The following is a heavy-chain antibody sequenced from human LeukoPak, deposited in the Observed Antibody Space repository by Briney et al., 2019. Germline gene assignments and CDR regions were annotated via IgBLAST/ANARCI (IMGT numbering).Heavy chain of an antibody. D-gene: IGHD3-9*01. V-gene: IGHV3-30*18. CDR2: ISYDGSNK. J-gene: IGHJ4*02. CDR3: AKGSALRHFALDY. Sequence: GGSLRLSCAASGFTFSSYGMHWVRQAPGKGLEWVAVISYDGSNKYYADSVKGRFTISRDNSKNTLYLQMNSLRAEDTAVYYCAKGSALRHFALDYWGQGTLVTVSS. CDR1: GFTFSSYG.